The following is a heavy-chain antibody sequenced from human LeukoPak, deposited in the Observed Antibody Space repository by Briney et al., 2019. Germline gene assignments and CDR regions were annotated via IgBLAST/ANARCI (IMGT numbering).Heavy chain of an antibody. V-gene: IGHV4-59*06. CDR1: GGSISSYY. Sequence: SETLSLTCTVSGGSISSYYWAWIRQNPGKDLEWIGYIYRTGITYPNPSLKSRVSMSIDTSKNQFSLKLTSVTAADTAVYFCARASWTDFFLDYWGQGTLLSVSS. J-gene: IGHJ4*02. CDR2: IYRTGIT. D-gene: IGHD3/OR15-3a*01. CDR3: ARASWTDFFLDY.